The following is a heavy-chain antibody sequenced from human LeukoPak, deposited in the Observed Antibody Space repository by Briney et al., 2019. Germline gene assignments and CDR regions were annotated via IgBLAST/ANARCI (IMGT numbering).Heavy chain of an antibody. CDR1: GFTFASET. Sequence: GGSLRLSCAASGFTFASETMNWIRQAPGKGLEWVSSISSSSTYIYYADSVRGRFTISRDNAKNLIFLQMNSLRVEDTALYYCARGTQDDYVWGSYRHSWFDPWGQGILVTVSS. D-gene: IGHD3-16*02. CDR2: ISSSSTYI. CDR3: ARGTQDDYVWGSYRHSWFDP. J-gene: IGHJ5*02. V-gene: IGHV3-21*01.